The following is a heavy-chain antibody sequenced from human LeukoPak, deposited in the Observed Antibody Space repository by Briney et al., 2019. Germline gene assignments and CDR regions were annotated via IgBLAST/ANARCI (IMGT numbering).Heavy chain of an antibody. J-gene: IGHJ4*02. V-gene: IGHV4-4*08. CDR1: GGSIRSDY. Sequence: SETLPRTCAVSGGSIRSDYWSWIRQPPGKGLEGIGYIYTSGSTNYNPSLKSRVPISAETSKSQLSLKLTSVAAADPAVYYCARHRHRVGAFRGYFDSWGQGTLVTVSS. CDR2: IYTSGST. CDR3: ARHRHRVGAFRGYFDS. D-gene: IGHD1-26*01.